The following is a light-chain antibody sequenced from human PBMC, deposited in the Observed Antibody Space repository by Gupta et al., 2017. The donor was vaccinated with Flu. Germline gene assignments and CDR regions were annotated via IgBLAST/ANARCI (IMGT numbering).Light chain of an antibody. Sequence: EIVLTQSPGTLSLSPGERATLSCRASQRVSSNFLAWYQQKPGQAPRLLIYGASSRATGIPDRFSGSGSGTDFTFTISGREPEDFAVYYCQQSGHSSWTFGQGTKVEVK. CDR1: QRVSSNF. CDR2: GAS. V-gene: IGKV3-20*01. CDR3: QQSGHSSWT. J-gene: IGKJ1*01.